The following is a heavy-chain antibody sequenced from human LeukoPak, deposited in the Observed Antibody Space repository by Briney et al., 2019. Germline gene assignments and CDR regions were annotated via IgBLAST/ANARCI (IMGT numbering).Heavy chain of an antibody. J-gene: IGHJ6*03. V-gene: IGHV5-51*01. CDR1: GYSFTNYW. CDR2: IYPSDSDS. CDR3: ARHSSSSMGRVPPYYYYYMHV. Sequence: GESLKISCKGFGYSFTNYWIGWVRQMPGKGLERMGIIYPSDSDSRYSPSFQGQVTFSADKSISTAYLQWSSLKASDTAMYYCARHSSSSMGRVPPYYYYYMHVWGKGTTVTVSS. D-gene: IGHD6-6*01.